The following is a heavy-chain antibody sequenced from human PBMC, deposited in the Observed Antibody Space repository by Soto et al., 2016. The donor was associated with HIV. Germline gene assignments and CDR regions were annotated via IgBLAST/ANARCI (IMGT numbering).Heavy chain of an antibody. D-gene: IGHD3-16*01. V-gene: IGHV1-2*02. CDR1: GYTFSGYY. Sequence: QVQLVQSGAEVKKPGASVKVSCKASGYTFSGYYMHWVRQAPGQGLEWMGWILPNTGGTKYAQNLQGRVTMTRNTSISIAYMEVTSLRSDDTAVYYCVSYGYWGQGTLVTVSS. J-gene: IGHJ4*02. CDR3: VSYGY. CDR2: ILPNTGGT.